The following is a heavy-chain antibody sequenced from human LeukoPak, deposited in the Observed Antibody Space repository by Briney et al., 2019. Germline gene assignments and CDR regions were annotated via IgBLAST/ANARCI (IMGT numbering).Heavy chain of an antibody. J-gene: IGHJ6*02. D-gene: IGHD6-19*01. V-gene: IGHV1-24*01. CDR3: AIKLSRAGTPYGMDV. CDR2: FDPEDGET. Sequence: ASVKVSCKVSGYTLTELSMHWVRQAPGKGLEWMGGFDPEDGETIYAQKFQGWVTMTRDTSISTAYMELSRLRSDDTAVYYCAIKLSRAGTPYGMDVWGQGTTVTVSS. CDR1: GYTLTELS.